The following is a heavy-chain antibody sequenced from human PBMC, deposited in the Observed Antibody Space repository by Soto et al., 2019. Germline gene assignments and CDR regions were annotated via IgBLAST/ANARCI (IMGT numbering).Heavy chain of an antibody. J-gene: IGHJ3*01. V-gene: IGHV1-8*01. CDR2: MNPNSGNT. Sequence: QVQLVQSGAEVRRPGTSVMVTCKTSGYTFTDYDINWVRQATGQGLEWMGWMNPNSGNTGYAQKFQGRVPMTRNTATSTAYMELSSLRSDDTAIYYCARDSSTTKPVWRQGTMVNDAS. CDR1: GYTFTDYD. CDR3: ARDSSTTKPV. D-gene: IGHD2-2*01.